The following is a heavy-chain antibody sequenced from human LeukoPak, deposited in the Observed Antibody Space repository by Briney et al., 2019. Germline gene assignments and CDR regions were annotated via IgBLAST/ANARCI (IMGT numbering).Heavy chain of an antibody. Sequence: ASVKVSCTASGYTFTGYYMHWVRQAPGQGLEWMGWINPNSGGTNYAQKFQGWVTMTRDTSISTAYMELSRLRSDDTAVYYCARYSSSRYHNWFDPWGQGTLVTVSS. V-gene: IGHV1-2*04. D-gene: IGHD6-13*01. CDR1: GYTFTGYY. J-gene: IGHJ5*02. CDR3: ARYSSSRYHNWFDP. CDR2: INPNSGGT.